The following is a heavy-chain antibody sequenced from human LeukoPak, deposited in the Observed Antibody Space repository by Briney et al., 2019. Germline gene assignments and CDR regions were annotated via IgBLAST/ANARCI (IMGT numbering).Heavy chain of an antibody. CDR3: ARIRVSQLERRGPKTDYYYYGMDV. D-gene: IGHD1-1*01. J-gene: IGHJ6*02. CDR1: GYTFTSYG. V-gene: IGHV1-18*01. CDR2: ISAYNGNT. Sequence: ASVKVSCKASGYTFTSYGISWVRQAPGQGLEWMGWISAYNGNTNYAQKLQGRVTMTTDTSTSTACMELRSLRSDDTAVYYCARIRVSQLERRGPKTDYYYYGMDVWGQGTTVTVSS.